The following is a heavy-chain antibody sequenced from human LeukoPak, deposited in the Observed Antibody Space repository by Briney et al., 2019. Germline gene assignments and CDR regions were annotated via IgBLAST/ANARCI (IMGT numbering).Heavy chain of an antibody. Sequence: ASVKVSCKASGYSFIIYGISWVRQAPGQGLEWMGWISGHNGQTSYAQKLQGRVTMTTETSTSTVYMELRSLRSDDTAVYYCARWGPDFWSDYYPFDYWGQGTLVIVSS. CDR3: ARWGPDFWSDYYPFDY. J-gene: IGHJ4*02. CDR1: GYSFIIYG. CDR2: ISGHNGQT. V-gene: IGHV1-18*01. D-gene: IGHD3-3*01.